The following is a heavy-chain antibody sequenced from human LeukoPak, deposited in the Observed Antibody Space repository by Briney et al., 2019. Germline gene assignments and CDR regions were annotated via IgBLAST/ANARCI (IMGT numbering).Heavy chain of an antibody. Sequence: ASAKVSCKASGYTFTGYYMHWVRQAPGQGLEWMGWINPNSGGTNYAQKFQGRVTMTRDTPISTAYMELSRLRSDDTAVYYCARLARAWVVDAPWDYWGQGTLVTVSS. V-gene: IGHV1-2*02. J-gene: IGHJ4*02. CDR3: ARLARAWVVDAPWDY. CDR1: GYTFTGYY. CDR2: INPNSGGT. D-gene: IGHD2-15*01.